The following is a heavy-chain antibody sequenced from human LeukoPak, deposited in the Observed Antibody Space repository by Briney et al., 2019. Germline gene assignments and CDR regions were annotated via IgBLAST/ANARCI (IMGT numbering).Heavy chain of an antibody. CDR2: INRGGHT. J-gene: IGHJ4*02. CDR1: SGSITGTDNHY. D-gene: IGHD3-10*01. CDR3: AGQRAWFGEWAFDY. Sequence: SETLSLTCSMSSGSITGTDNHYWGWIRQPPGKGLEWIGSINRGGHTYYNPPLESRFTISVDTSKNQFSLMVTSVTAADTAVYYCAGQRAWFGEWAFDYWGPGTLVTVSS. V-gene: IGHV4-39*01.